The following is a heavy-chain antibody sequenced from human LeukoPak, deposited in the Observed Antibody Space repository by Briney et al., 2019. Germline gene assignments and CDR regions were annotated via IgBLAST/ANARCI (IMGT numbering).Heavy chain of an antibody. D-gene: IGHD6-13*01. CDR2: IQPDGSEQ. J-gene: IGHJ4*02. Sequence: PGGSLRLSCAASGFTFSSNWMSWVRQAPGKGLEWVGNIQPDGSEQYPVDSVKGRFTISRDNARNSLFLQMNSLRAGDTAVYYCSRVNPEAEGFDYWGQGTLVTVSS. CDR1: GFTFSSNW. V-gene: IGHV3-7*01. CDR3: SRVNPEAEGFDY.